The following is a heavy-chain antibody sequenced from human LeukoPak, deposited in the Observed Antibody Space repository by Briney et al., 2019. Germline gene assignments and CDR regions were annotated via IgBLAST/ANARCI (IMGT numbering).Heavy chain of an antibody. CDR3: ARTRYTLDY. Sequence: SETLSLTCAVYGGSFSGYYWNWIRQPPGKGLEWIGEINHSGSTNYNPSLKSRVTISVDTSKNQFSLKLSSVTAADTAVYYCARTRYTLDYWGQGTLVTVSS. V-gene: IGHV4-34*01. CDR1: GGSFSGYY. CDR2: INHSGST. J-gene: IGHJ4*02. D-gene: IGHD2-2*02.